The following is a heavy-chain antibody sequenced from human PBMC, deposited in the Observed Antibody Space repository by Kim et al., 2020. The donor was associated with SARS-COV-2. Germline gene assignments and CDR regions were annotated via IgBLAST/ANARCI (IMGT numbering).Heavy chain of an antibody. V-gene: IGHV4-59*01. D-gene: IGHD2-21*01. CDR3: ARERIAIADDAFDI. Sequence: NPSLQSRVTISVDTSKNQFSLKLSSVTAADTAVYYCARERIAIADDAFDIWGQGTMVTVSS. J-gene: IGHJ3*02.